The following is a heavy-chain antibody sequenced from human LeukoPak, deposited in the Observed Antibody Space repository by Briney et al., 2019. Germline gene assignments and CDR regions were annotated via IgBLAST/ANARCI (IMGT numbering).Heavy chain of an antibody. V-gene: IGHV4-34*01. CDR3: ARDRRYYDSSGYIRGFDY. D-gene: IGHD3-22*01. Sequence: SETLSLTCAVYGGSFSGYYWSWIRQPPGKGLEWIGEIYHSGSTNYNPSLKSRVTISVDKSKNQFSLKLSSVTAADTAVYYCARDRRYYDSSGYIRGFDYWGQGTLVTVSS. CDR1: GGSFSGYY. CDR2: IYHSGST. J-gene: IGHJ4*02.